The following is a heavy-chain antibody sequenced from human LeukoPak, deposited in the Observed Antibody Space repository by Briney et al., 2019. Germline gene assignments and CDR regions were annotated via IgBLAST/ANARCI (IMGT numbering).Heavy chain of an antibody. V-gene: IGHV1-2*02. Sequence: GASVKVSCKASGYTFTGYYMHWVRQAPGQGLEWMGWINPNSGGTNYAQKFQGRVTMTRDTSISTAYMELSRLRSDDTAVYYCARGTSYYYDSSGYLIDYWGQGTLVTVSS. CDR1: GYTFTGYY. D-gene: IGHD3-22*01. J-gene: IGHJ4*02. CDR2: INPNSGGT. CDR3: ARGTSYYYDSSGYLIDY.